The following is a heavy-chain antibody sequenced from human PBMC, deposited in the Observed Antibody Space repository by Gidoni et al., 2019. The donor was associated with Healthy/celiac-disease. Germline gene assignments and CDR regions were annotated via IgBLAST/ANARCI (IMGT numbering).Heavy chain of an antibody. CDR2: IYYSGST. J-gene: IGHJ5*02. Sequence: QLQLQESGPGLVKPSETLSLTCTVSGGSINSSSYYWCWIRQPPGKGLEGIGSIYYSGSTYYNPSLKSRVTISVDTSKNQFSLKLSSVTAADTAVYYCARRGSGSRGWFDPWGQGTLVTVSS. CDR1: GGSINSSSYY. V-gene: IGHV4-39*01. D-gene: IGHD3-16*01. CDR3: ARRGSGSRGWFDP.